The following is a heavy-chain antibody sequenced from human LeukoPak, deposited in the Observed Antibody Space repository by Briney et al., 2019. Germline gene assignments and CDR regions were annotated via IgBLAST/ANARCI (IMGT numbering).Heavy chain of an antibody. V-gene: IGHV1-8*03. CDR2: MNPNSGNT. D-gene: IGHD1-26*01. J-gene: IGHJ5*02. CDR3: ARARTAGATGYWFDP. Sequence: ASVKVSCKASGYTFTSYDINWVRQATGQGLEWMGWMNPNSGNTGYAQKFQGRVIITRNTSISTAYMELSSLRSEDTAVYYCARARTAGATGYWFDPWGQGTLVTVSS. CDR1: GYTFTSYD.